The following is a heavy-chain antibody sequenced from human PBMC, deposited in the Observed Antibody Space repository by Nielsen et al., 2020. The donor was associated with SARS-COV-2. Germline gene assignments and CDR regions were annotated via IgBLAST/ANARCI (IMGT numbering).Heavy chain of an antibody. V-gene: IGHV4-34*01. D-gene: IGHD6-13*01. CDR2: INHSGST. CDR1: GGSFSGYY. J-gene: IGHJ4*02. CDR3: ARGRVSSSWYAGDY. Sequence: SETLSLTCAVYGGSFSGYYWSWIRQPPGKGLEWIGEINHSGSTNYNPSLKSRVTISVDTSKNQFSLKLSPVTAADTAVYYCARGRVSSSWYAGDYWGQGTLVTVSS.